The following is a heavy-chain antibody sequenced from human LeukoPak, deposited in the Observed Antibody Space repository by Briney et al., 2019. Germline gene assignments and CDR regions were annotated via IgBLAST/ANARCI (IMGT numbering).Heavy chain of an antibody. CDR2: ISVYNGNT. J-gene: IGHJ6*02. V-gene: IGHV1-18*01. D-gene: IGHD2-15*01. Sequence: ASVKVSCKASGYTFTSYGISWVRQAPGQGLEWMAWISVYNGNTNYAQKFQGRVTMTTDTSTSTAYMELRSLRSDDTAVYYCARGLPSLGYCSGGSCFSGGMDVWGQGTTVTVFS. CDR1: GYTFTSYG. CDR3: ARGLPSLGYCSGGSCFSGGMDV.